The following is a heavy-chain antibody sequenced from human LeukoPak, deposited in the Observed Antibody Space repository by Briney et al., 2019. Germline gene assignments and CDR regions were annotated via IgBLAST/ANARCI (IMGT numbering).Heavy chain of an antibody. J-gene: IGHJ4*02. D-gene: IGHD1-26*01. Sequence: GGSLRLSCAASGFTVSSNYMSWVRQAPGKGLEWVSVIYSGGSTYYADSVKGRFTISRDNSKNTLYLQMNSLRAEDTAVYYCAKSRLVGATNFDYWGQGTLVTVSS. CDR3: AKSRLVGATNFDY. CDR2: IYSGGST. CDR1: GFTVSSNY. V-gene: IGHV3-53*01.